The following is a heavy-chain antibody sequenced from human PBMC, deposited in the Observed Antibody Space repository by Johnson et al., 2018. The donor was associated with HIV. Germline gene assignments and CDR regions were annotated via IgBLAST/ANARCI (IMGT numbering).Heavy chain of an antibody. CDR3: ARDREYGLAWGWALDI. D-gene: IGHD6-19*01. Sequence: VQLVESGGGEVQPGRSLRLSCAASGFTFSTYAMHWVRQAPGKGLEWVAVISYDGSNKYYADSVKGRFTISRDNSRNTLYLRTNSLRVEDTAVYYCARDREYGLAWGWALDIWGQGTMVTVSS. CDR2: ISYDGSNK. V-gene: IGHV3-30*04. J-gene: IGHJ3*02. CDR1: GFTFSTYA.